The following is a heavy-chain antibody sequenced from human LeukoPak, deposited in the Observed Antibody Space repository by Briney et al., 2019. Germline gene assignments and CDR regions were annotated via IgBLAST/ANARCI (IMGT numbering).Heavy chain of an antibody. CDR2: ISSSSSYI. CDR1: GFTFSSYS. Sequence: GGSLRLSCAASGFTFSSYSMNWVRQAPGKGLEWVSSISSSSSYIYYADSVKGRFTISRDNAKNSLYLQMNSLRAEDTAVYYCAKDQWYSSSWDYGMDVWGQGTTVTVSS. V-gene: IGHV3-21*01. D-gene: IGHD6-13*01. J-gene: IGHJ6*02. CDR3: AKDQWYSSSWDYGMDV.